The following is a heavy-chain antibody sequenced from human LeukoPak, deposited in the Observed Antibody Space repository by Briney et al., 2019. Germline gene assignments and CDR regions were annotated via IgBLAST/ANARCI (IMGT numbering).Heavy chain of an antibody. CDR3: ARVRTYCRGGSCYPTDVYYFDY. D-gene: IGHD2-15*01. CDR1: GYSLTSYW. J-gene: IGHJ4*02. V-gene: IGHV5-51*01. Sequence: ESLKISCKGSGYSLTSYWIGWVRQMPGKGLEGMGIIYPDDSHTRYSPSLQGQITISADKSISTAYLQWSSLKASDTAMYYCARVRTYCRGGSCYPTDVYYFDYWGQGTLVTVSS. CDR2: IYPDDSHT.